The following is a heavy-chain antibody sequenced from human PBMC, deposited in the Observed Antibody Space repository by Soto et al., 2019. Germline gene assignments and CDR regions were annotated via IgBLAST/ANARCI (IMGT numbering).Heavy chain of an antibody. Sequence: QVHLVQSGAEVKKPGASVTVSCKASGYTFTGYYIHWVRQAPGQGLEWMGWIYPNSGGTNYAQKFQGRITMTMDTSISTAYMELSKLRSDDAAVYYCARPVEMATNYYYYYAMDVWGQGTTVTVSS. J-gene: IGHJ6*02. CDR2: IYPNSGGT. V-gene: IGHV1-2*02. CDR1: GYTFTGYY. CDR3: ARPVEMATNYYYYYAMDV.